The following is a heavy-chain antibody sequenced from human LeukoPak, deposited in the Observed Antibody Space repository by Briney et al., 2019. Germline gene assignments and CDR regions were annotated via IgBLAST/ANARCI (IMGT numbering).Heavy chain of an antibody. CDR1: GFTFSSYW. J-gene: IGHJ4*02. Sequence: GGSLRLSCAASGFTFSSYWMHWVRQAPGKGLVWVSRINSDGSSTSYADSVKGRFTISRDNAKNTLYPQMNSLRAEDTAVYYCARARITIFGVVTHFDYWGQGTLVTVSS. CDR3: ARARITIFGVVTHFDY. V-gene: IGHV3-74*01. D-gene: IGHD3-3*01. CDR2: INSDGSST.